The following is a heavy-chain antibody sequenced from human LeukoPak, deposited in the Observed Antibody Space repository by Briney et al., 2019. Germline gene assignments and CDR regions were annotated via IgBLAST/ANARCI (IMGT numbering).Heavy chain of an antibody. CDR3: ARVIADYYYMDV. CDR2: ISSNGGST. V-gene: IGHV3-64*01. CDR1: GFTFSSYA. J-gene: IGHJ6*03. D-gene: IGHD6-13*01. Sequence: GGSLRLSCAASGFTFSSYAMHWVRQAPGKGLEYVSAISSNGGSTYYANSVKGRFTISRDNPKNTLYLQMGSLRAEDMAVYYCARVIADYYYMDVWGKGTTVTVSS.